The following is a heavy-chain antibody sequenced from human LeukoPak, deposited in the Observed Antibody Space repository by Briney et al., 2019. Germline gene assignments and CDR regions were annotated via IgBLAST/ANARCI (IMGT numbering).Heavy chain of an antibody. CDR1: GFTVSSNY. D-gene: IGHD4-17*01. Sequence: GGSLRLSCAASGFTVSSNYMSWVCQAPGKGLEWVSVIYAGGSTNYADSVKGRFTISRDNSKNTLYLQINSLRDEDTAVYYCARGGATYGFILAFWGQGTLVTVSS. J-gene: IGHJ4*02. V-gene: IGHV3-53*01. CDR3: ARGGATYGFILAF. CDR2: IYAGGST.